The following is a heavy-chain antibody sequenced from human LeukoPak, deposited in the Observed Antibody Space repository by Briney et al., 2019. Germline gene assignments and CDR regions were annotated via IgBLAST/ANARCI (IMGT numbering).Heavy chain of an antibody. Sequence: GGSLRLSCVASGFTFSSYWMHWVRHAPGKGLGWVSRIKSDGSTNYADSVKGRFTISRDNAKNTVSLQMNSLRAEDTGVYFCARAPSEIGGYYPEYFRHWGQGTLVTVSS. CDR2: IKSDGST. CDR1: GFTFSSYW. J-gene: IGHJ1*01. D-gene: IGHD3-22*01. V-gene: IGHV3-74*01. CDR3: ARAPSEIGGYYPEYFRH.